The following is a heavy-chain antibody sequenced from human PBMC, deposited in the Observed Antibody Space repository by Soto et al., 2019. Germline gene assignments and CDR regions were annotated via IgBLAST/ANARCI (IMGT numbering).Heavy chain of an antibody. Sequence: GSLRLSCAASGFTFSSYAMSWVRQAPGKGLEWVSAISGSGGSTYYADSVKGRFTISRDNSKNTLYLQMNSLRAEDTAVYYCAKVQGLSQITMVRGVTESYDYWGQGTLVTVSS. CDR2: ISGSGGST. CDR3: AKVQGLSQITMVRGVTESYDY. D-gene: IGHD3-10*01. J-gene: IGHJ4*02. V-gene: IGHV3-23*01. CDR1: GFTFSSYA.